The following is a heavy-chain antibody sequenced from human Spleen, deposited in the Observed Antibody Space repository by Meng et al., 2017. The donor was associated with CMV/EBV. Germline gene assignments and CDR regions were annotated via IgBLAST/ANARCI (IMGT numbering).Heavy chain of an antibody. Sequence: ASVKVSCKASGFTLTNFGITWVRQAPGQGLDWLGWIGPYNGAAAYAPNLQGRVTMTTDTSTSTAHLELRSLRSDDTAVYYCARASDSCPSIGCSFDYWGQGTLVTVSS. CDR3: ARASDSCPSIGCSFDY. CDR2: IGPYNGAA. D-gene: IGHD3-22*01. J-gene: IGHJ4*02. CDR1: GFTLTNFG. V-gene: IGHV1-18*01.